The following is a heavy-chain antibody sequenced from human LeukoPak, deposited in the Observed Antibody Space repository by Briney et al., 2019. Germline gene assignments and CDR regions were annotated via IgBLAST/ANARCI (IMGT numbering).Heavy chain of an antibody. V-gene: IGHV1-2*06. CDR2: INPNSGGT. Sequence: ASVKVSCKASGYTFTGYYMHWVRQAPGQGLEWMGRINPNSGGTNYAQKFQGRVTMTRDKSISTAYLQWSSLKASDTAMYYCARHGPAAMTGDRPYYYYYMDVWGKGTTVTVSS. CDR3: ARHGPAAMTGDRPYYYYYMDV. CDR1: GYTFTGYY. J-gene: IGHJ6*03. D-gene: IGHD2-2*01.